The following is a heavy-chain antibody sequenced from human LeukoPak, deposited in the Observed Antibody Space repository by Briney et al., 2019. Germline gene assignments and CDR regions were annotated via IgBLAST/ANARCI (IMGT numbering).Heavy chain of an antibody. CDR1: GFTFRSYA. CDR3: AKGREPYYDSSAIDY. Sequence: GGSLRLSGAASGFTFRSYAMSWVRQAPGKGLVWVSGISGSGSSTYYADSVKGRFTVSRDNSKNTLYLQMNSLRAEDTAVYYCAKGREPYYDSSAIDYWGQGTLVTVSS. D-gene: IGHD3-22*01. V-gene: IGHV3-23*01. J-gene: IGHJ4*02. CDR2: ISGSGSST.